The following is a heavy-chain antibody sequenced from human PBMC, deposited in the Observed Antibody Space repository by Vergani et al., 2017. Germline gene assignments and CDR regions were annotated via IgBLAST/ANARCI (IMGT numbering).Heavy chain of an antibody. J-gene: IGHJ3*02. D-gene: IGHD3-10*01. Sequence: QVQLQESGPGLVTPSETLSLTCTVSGASVNRANYYWSWIRQTPGTGLEWIGFIYHSGGTSYSPSLKIRVTISLDTSKNQFSLKVASETAADTAMYYCARETFHFDSEKYDDVFESWGQGTMVIVSS. V-gene: IGHV4-61*01. CDR2: IYHSGGT. CDR3: ARETFHFDSEKYDDVFES. CDR1: GASVNRANYY.